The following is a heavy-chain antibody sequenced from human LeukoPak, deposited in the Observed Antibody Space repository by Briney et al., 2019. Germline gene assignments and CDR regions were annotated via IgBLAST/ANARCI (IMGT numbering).Heavy chain of an antibody. D-gene: IGHD2/OR15-2a*01. V-gene: IGHV4-38-2*01. J-gene: IGHJ4*02. CDR3: ASLLGSLFH. CDR2: IYHSGST. Sequence: PSETLSLTCAVSGYSISSGYYWGWIRQPPGKGLEWIGSIYHSGSTYYNPSLKSRVTISVDTSKNQFSLKLSSVTAADTAAYYCASLLGSLFHWGQGTLVTVSS. CDR1: GYSISSGYY.